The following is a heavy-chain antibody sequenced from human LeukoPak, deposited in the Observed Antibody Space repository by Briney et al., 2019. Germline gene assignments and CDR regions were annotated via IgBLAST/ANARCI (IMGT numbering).Heavy chain of an antibody. J-gene: IGHJ4*02. CDR2: FDPEDGET. D-gene: IGHD2-2*01. Sequence: ASVKVSCKVSGYTLSELSMHWVRQAPGKGLEWMGGFDPEDGETIYAQKFQGRVTMTEDTSTDTGYMELSSLRFGDTAVYYCARRYCSSTSCHPDYWGQGTLVTVSS. CDR1: GYTLSELS. CDR3: ARRYCSSTSCHPDY. V-gene: IGHV1-24*01.